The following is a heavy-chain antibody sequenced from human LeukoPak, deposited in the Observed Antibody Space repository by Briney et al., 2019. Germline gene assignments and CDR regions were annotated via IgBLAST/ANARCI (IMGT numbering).Heavy chain of an antibody. D-gene: IGHD3-3*01. CDR1: GGSISSSSYY. CDR3: ASLYDFWSGYPPYRDAFDI. CDR2: IYYSGST. Sequence: SETLSLTCTVSGGSISSSSYYWGWIRQPPGKGLEWIGSIYYSGSTYYNPSLKSRVTISVDTSKNQFSLKLSSVTAADTAVYYCASLYDFWSGYPPYRDAFDIWGQGTMVTVSS. V-gene: IGHV4-39*01. J-gene: IGHJ3*02.